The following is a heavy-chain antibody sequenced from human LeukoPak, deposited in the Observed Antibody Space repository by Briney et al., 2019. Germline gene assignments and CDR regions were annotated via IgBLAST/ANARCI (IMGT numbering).Heavy chain of an antibody. V-gene: IGHV4-61*02. CDR3: VRGHNSGWSDFDY. J-gene: IGHJ4*02. Sequence: TLSLTCTGSGGAISSGNSNKSRIRQPARKGLEWIGRIYTSGRTIITRPLISRVTLSYATSKNQFSLHLASVAAADTAVYYCVRGHNSGWSDFDYWGLGTLVTVSS. CDR2: IYTSGRT. D-gene: IGHD6-19*01. CDR1: GGAISSGNSN.